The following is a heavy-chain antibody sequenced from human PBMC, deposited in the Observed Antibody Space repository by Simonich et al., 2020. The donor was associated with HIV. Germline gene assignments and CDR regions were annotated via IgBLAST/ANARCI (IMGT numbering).Heavy chain of an antibody. CDR3: ARGFYQRLYYFDY. CDR1: GGSFSGYY. V-gene: IGHV4-34*01. Sequence: QVQLQQWGAGLLKPSETLSLTCAVYGGSFSGYYWSWIRQPPGKGLEWIGKINHSGSTNYNPTLKSRVTISVDTSKNQFSLKRSSVTAADTAVNYCARGFYQRLYYFDYWGQGTLVTVSS. CDR2: INHSGST. J-gene: IGHJ4*02. D-gene: IGHD2-2*01.